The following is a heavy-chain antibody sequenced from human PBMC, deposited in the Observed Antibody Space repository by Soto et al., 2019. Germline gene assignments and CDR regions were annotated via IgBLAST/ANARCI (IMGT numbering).Heavy chain of an antibody. CDR1: GFTFCNFG. Sequence: GGSLRLSCAASGFTFCNFGMHGVRQAPGKGLEWVAFISLDGSRKYSVDSVKGRFIISRDNAKNTLSLQMNSLKAEDTAVYYCASTRGAYSSSADFDYWGQGILVTVSS. V-gene: IGHV3-30*03. CDR2: ISLDGSRK. CDR3: ASTRGAYSSSADFDY. D-gene: IGHD6-6*01. J-gene: IGHJ4*02.